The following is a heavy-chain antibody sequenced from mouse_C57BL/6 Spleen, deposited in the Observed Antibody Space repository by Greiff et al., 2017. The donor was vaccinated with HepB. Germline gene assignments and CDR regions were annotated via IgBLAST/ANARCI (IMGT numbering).Heavy chain of an antibody. Sequence: QVQLQQSGAELMKPGASVKLSCKATGYTFTGYWIEWVKQRPGHGLEWIGEILPGSGSTNYNEKFKGKATFTADTSSNTAYMQLSSLTTEDSAIYYGARSPIYYYGSSFVGWYFDVWGTGTTVTVSS. CDR3: ARSPIYYYGSSFVGWYFDV. V-gene: IGHV1-9*01. CDR1: GYTFTGYW. D-gene: IGHD1-1*01. CDR2: ILPGSGST. J-gene: IGHJ1*03.